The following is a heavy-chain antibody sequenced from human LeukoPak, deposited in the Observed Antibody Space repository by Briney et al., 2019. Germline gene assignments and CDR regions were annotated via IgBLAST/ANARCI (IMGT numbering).Heavy chain of an antibody. Sequence: PGGSLRLSCAASGFTFSNYAMSWVRQAPGKGLEWVSGINPSGGSTYYADSVKGRFTISRDNSKNTLYLQMNSLRAEDTAIYYCAKDPYGDYVRYFDYWGQGTLVTVSS. CDR3: AKDPYGDYVRYFDY. CDR1: GFTFSNYA. D-gene: IGHD4-17*01. V-gene: IGHV3-23*01. J-gene: IGHJ4*02. CDR2: INPSGGST.